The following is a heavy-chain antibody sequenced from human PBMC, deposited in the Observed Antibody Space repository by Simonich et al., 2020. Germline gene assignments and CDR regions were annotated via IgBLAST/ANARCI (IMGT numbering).Heavy chain of an antibody. CDR1: GGSFRGYY. J-gene: IGHJ4*02. V-gene: IGHV4-34*01. CDR3: ARGLIGGSYYY. D-gene: IGHD1-26*01. Sequence: QVQLQQWGAGLLKPSETLSLTCAVYGGSFRGYYWSWIRQPPGKGLEWIGEINHSGSTNYNPSLKRRVTISVDTSKNQFSLKLSSVTAADTAVYYCARGLIGGSYYYWGREPWSPSPQ. CDR2: INHSGST.